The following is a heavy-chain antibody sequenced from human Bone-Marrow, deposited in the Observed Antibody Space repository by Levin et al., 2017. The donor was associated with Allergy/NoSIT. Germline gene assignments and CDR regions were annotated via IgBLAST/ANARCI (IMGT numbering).Heavy chain of an antibody. V-gene: IGHV4-38-2*02. D-gene: IGHD6-25*01. CDR2: IYHSGST. CDR3: ARLERTGYHFFDC. J-gene: IGHJ4*02. CDR1: GYSISSGYY. Sequence: PSETLSLTCTVSGYSISSGYYWAWIRQPPGKDLEWIGAIYHSGSTYYNPSLKSRLTISVDTSKNQFSLRLTSVTAADTAVYYCARLERTGYHFFDCWGQGTLVTVSS.